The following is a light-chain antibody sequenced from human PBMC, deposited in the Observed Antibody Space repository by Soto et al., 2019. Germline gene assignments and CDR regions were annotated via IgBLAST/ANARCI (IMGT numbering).Light chain of an antibody. CDR1: QSISSW. J-gene: IGKJ1*01. CDR3: QQYNSSPT. Sequence: DIQMTQSPSTLSASVGDRVTITCRASQSISSWLAWYQQKPGKAPKLLIYKASSLESGGPSRFSGSGSGTEFTLTISSLQPDDFATYYCQQYNSSPTFGQGTKVEIK. V-gene: IGKV1-5*03. CDR2: KAS.